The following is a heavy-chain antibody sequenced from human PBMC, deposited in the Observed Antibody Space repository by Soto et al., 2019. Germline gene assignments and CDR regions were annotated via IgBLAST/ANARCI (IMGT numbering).Heavy chain of an antibody. CDR2: SNAGNGNT. CDR1: GYTFTSYA. D-gene: IGHD6-19*01. V-gene: IGHV1-3*01. Sequence: QVQLVQSGAEVKKPGASVKVSCKASGYTFTSYAIHWVRQAPGQRLEWMGWSNAGNGNTKYSQKFQERVTITRDTSASTAYMELSSLRSEDTAVYYCARDLGGWPDYWGQGTLVTVSS. CDR3: ARDLGGWPDY. J-gene: IGHJ4*02.